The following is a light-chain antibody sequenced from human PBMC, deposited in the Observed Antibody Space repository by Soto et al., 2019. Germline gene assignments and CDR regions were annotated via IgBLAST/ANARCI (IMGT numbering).Light chain of an antibody. CDR1: QSILDRSKNKYY. J-gene: IGKJ4*01. CDR3: QQYYSTPLT. V-gene: IGKV4-1*01. CDR2: WAS. Sequence: DIVMTQSPDSLAVSLGERATFNCKSSQSILDRSKNKYYLAWYQQKSGQPPKLLIYWASLRESGVPDRFTGSGSGTDFTLTISSLQAEDVAVYYCQQYYSTPLTFGGGTKVEIK.